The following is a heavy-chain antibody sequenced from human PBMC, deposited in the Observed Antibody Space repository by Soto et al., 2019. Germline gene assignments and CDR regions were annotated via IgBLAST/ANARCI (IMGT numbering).Heavy chain of an antibody. J-gene: IGHJ4*02. CDR3: ARYRYGSEFDY. Sequence: TFSTYSMIWVRQASGKGLEWISYISSSSTTIYYADSVKGRFTVSRDNAKNSLHLQMNSLRAEDTAVYYCARYRYGSEFDYWGQGTLVTVSS. D-gene: IGHD3-10*01. CDR2: ISSSSTTI. V-gene: IGHV3-48*01. CDR1: TFSTYS.